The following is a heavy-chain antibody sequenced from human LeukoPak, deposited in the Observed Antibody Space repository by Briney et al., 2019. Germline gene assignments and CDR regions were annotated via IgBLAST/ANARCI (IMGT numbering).Heavy chain of an antibody. CDR3: ARGGYYGSGNDFRFDP. V-gene: IGHV1-46*01. D-gene: IGHD3-10*01. CDR1: GYTFTRYY. Sequence: GASVKVSCKAFGYTFTRYYMHWVRQAPGQGPEWMGVISPSGGSTTYAQKFQGRVTLTRDMSTSTDYLELSSLRSEDTAVYYCARGGYYGSGNDFRFDPWGQGTLVTVSS. J-gene: IGHJ5*02. CDR2: ISPSGGST.